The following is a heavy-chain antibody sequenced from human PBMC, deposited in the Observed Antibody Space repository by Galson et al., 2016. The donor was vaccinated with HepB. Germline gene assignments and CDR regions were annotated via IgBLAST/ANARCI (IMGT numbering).Heavy chain of an antibody. CDR1: GFTFSSYD. CDR2: IGTSGDT. D-gene: IGHD4-23*01. V-gene: IGHV3-13*01. Sequence: SLRLSCAASGFTFSSYDMHWVRQATGKGLEWVSAIGTSGDTYYPGSVKGRFTISRENAKNSLYPQMNTLRAGDTAVYYCARGGGYSGYFGMDVWGQGTTVTVSS. J-gene: IGHJ6*02. CDR3: ARGGGYSGYFGMDV.